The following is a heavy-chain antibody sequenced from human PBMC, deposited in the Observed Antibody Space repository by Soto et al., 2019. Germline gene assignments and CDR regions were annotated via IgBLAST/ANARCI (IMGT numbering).Heavy chain of an antibody. Sequence: QMQLVESGGSVVQPGTSLRLSCAAFGFDFSSYGMHWVRQTPGKGLEWVAVLGFDGGGRYYADSVKGRFTISRDNSKKMLYLQMDSLRADDTALYYCAREPVGPDYAMDVWGQGTTVTVSS. CDR3: AREPVGPDYAMDV. CDR1: GFDFSSYG. D-gene: IGHD1-26*01. V-gene: IGHV3-33*01. J-gene: IGHJ6*02. CDR2: LGFDGGGR.